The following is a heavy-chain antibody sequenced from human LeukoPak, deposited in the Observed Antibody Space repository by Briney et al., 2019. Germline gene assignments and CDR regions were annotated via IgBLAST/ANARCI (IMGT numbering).Heavy chain of an antibody. Sequence: GGSLRLSCAASGFTFSSYAMHWVRQAPGKGLEWVAVISYDGSNKYYADSVKGRFTISRDNSKNTLYLQMNSLRAEDTVVYYCARDNSSSWLEDYFDYWGQGTLVTVSS. J-gene: IGHJ4*02. CDR1: GFTFSSYA. CDR2: ISYDGSNK. CDR3: ARDNSSSWLEDYFDY. V-gene: IGHV3-30*04. D-gene: IGHD6-13*01.